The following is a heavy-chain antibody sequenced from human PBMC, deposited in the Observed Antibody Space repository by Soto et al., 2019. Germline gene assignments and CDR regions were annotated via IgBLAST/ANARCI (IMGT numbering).Heavy chain of an antibody. V-gene: IGHV3-33*01. D-gene: IGHD3-22*01. CDR1: GFTFSSYG. CDR2: IWYDGSNK. Sequence: GGSLRLSCAASGFTFSSYGMHWVRQAPGKGLEWVAVIWYDGSNKYYADSVKGRFTISRDNSKNTLYLQMNSLRAEDTAVYYCARPLLKYYYDSSGSFYGMDVWGQGTTVTVSS. CDR3: ARPLLKYYYDSSGSFYGMDV. J-gene: IGHJ6*02.